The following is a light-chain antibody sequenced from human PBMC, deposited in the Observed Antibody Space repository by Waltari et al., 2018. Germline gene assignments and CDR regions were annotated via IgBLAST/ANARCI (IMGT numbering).Light chain of an antibody. Sequence: SSDLTQDPAVSVALGQTVRITCQGDSLRRYSASWYQQRPGQAPILVLYGQNDRPSGIPDRFSGSTSGNTASLTSTGAQAEEEADYYCHSRDTSSTRFFGGGTRLTV. V-gene: IGLV3-19*01. CDR2: GQN. CDR1: SLRRYS. CDR3: HSRDTSSTRF. J-gene: IGLJ2*01.